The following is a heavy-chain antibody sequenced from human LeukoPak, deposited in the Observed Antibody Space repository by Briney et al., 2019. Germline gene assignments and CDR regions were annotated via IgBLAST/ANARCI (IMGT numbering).Heavy chain of an antibody. CDR1: GGSFSGYY. D-gene: IGHD2-2*01. V-gene: IGHV4-34*01. J-gene: IGHJ3*02. Sequence: SETLSLTCAVYGGSFSGYYWSWIRHPPEKGLEWIGEINHSGSTNYNPSLKSRVTISVDTSKNQFSLKLGSVTAADTAVYYCARALGYCSSTSCYEGPLAFDIWGQGTMVTVSS. CDR3: ARALGYCSSTSCYEGPLAFDI. CDR2: INHSGST.